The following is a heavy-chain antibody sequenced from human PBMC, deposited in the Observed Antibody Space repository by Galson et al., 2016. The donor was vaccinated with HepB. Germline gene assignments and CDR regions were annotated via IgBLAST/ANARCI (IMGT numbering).Heavy chain of an antibody. CDR2: INYSGST. J-gene: IGHJ5*02. CDR1: GGSFSGYY. CDR3: ARALYGAAAWLDP. D-gene: IGHD4/OR15-4a*01. Sequence: LSLTCAVYGGSFSGYYWSWIRQPPGKGLEWIGEINYSGSTNYNPSLKSRVTISVDTSKNQFSLKLSSVTAADTGVFYCARALYGAAAWLDPWGQGTLVTVSS. V-gene: IGHV4-34*01.